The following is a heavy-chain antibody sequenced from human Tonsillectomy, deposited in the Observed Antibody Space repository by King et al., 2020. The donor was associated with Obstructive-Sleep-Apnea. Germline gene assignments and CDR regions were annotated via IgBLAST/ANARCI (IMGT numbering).Heavy chain of an antibody. Sequence: QLVQSGAEVKKPGESLRISCKGSGYRFTSYWISWVRQMPGKGLEWMGRIGPSDSYTNYSPPFQGHVTISADKSIITAYLQWSSLKASDTAIYYCERQDNSLSYWFDPWGQGTLVTVSS. CDR2: IGPSDSYT. V-gene: IGHV5-10-1*01. D-gene: IGHD2/OR15-2a*01. CDR3: ERQDNSLSYWFDP. J-gene: IGHJ5*02. CDR1: GYRFTSYW.